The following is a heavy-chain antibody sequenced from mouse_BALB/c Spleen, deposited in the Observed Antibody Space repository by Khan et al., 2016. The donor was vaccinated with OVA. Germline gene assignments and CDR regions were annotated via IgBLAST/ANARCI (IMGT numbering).Heavy chain of an antibody. Sequence: VELVESGPGLVAPSQSLSITCTVSGFSLSRYNIHWVRQPPGKGLEWLGMIWGGGGTDYNSTLKSRLSIRKDNSKNQVFLKMNSLQTDDTAMYYCARAYYRYDGYYAMDYWGKGTPVTVSS. D-gene: IGHD2-14*01. V-gene: IGHV2-6-4*01. CDR3: ARAYYRYDGYYAMDY. CDR2: IWGGGGT. CDR1: GFSLSRYN. J-gene: IGHJ4*01.